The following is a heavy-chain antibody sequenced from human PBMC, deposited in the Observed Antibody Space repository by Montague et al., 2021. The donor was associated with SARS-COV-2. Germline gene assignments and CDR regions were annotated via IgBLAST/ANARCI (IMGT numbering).Heavy chain of an antibody. D-gene: IGHD1-20*01. Sequence: SETLSLTCTVSGGSISGYYWSWFRQSAGKGLEWIGRIYNSGSTSYNPSLKSRVTMSVDTSKNQFSLKLSSATAADTAVYYCVRDQGRSNWNYPDYWGQGTLVTVSS. CDR2: IYNSGST. CDR1: GGSISGYY. V-gene: IGHV4-4*07. CDR3: VRDQGRSNWNYPDY. J-gene: IGHJ4*02.